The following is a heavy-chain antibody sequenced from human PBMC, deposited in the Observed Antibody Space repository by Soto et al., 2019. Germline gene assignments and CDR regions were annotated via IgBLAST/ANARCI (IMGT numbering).Heavy chain of an antibody. CDR2: ISGSGGST. V-gene: IGHV3-23*01. D-gene: IGHD3-22*01. CDR3: AKEGHYYDSSGYYYFDY. J-gene: IGHJ4*02. CDR1: GFTFSSYA. Sequence: PGGSLRLSCAASGFTFSSYAMSWVRQAPGKGLEWVSAISGSGGSTYYADSVKGRFTISRDNSKNTLYLQMNSLRAEDTAVYYCAKEGHYYDSSGYYYFDYWGQGTLVTVSS.